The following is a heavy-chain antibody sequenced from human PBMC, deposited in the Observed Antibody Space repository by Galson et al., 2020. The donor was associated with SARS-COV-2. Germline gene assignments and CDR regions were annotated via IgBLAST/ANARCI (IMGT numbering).Heavy chain of an antibody. J-gene: IGHJ4*02. CDR2: FDPEDGET. Sequence: ASVKVSCKVSGYTLTELSMHWVRQAPGKGLEWMGGFDPEDGETIYAQKFQGRVTMTEDTSTDTAYMELSSLRSEDTAVYYCATGFAIFGVARMVGYLGQGTLVTVSS. D-gene: IGHD3-3*01. CDR3: ATGFAIFGVARMVGY. V-gene: IGHV1-24*01. CDR1: GYTLTELS.